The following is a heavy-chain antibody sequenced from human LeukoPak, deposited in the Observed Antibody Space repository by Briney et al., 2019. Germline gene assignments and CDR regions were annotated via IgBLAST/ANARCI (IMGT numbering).Heavy chain of an antibody. Sequence: SETLSLTCTVSGCSISSSSYYWGWIRQPPGKGLEWIGSIYYSGSTYYNPSLKSRVTISVDTSKNQFSLKLSSVTAADTAVYYCAREVDTASDYWGQGTLVTVSS. D-gene: IGHD5-18*01. CDR3: AREVDTASDY. CDR2: IYYSGST. V-gene: IGHV4-39*01. J-gene: IGHJ4*02. CDR1: GCSISSSSYY.